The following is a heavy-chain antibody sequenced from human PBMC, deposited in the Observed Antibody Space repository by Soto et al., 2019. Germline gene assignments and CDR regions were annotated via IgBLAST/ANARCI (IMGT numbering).Heavy chain of an antibody. CDR3: ARGPGITGNRASQHAVDV. CDR1: GDTFTTFA. CDR2: IIPIVGKP. J-gene: IGHJ6*02. D-gene: IGHD1-20*01. Sequence: QVQLVQSGAEVKKPGSSVTVSCKASGDTFTTFAFSWVRQAPGQGLEWMGGIIPIVGKPDYAQTFPGRDTVGAEESTMTISLEVCSQRSEDTAVYYCARGPGITGNRASQHAVDVWGQGTMVTVSS. V-gene: IGHV1-69*01.